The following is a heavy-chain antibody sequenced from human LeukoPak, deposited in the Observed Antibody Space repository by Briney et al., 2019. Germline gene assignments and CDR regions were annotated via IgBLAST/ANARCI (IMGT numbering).Heavy chain of an antibody. CDR3: ARVVRLYSSGWYYPAYYFDY. CDR2: IYYSGST. V-gene: IGHV4-39*07. D-gene: IGHD6-19*01. Sequence: PSETLSLTCTVSGGSISSSSYYWGWIRQPPGTGLEWLGSIYYSGSTYYNPSLKSRVTISVDTSKNQFSLKLSSVTAADTAVYYCARVVRLYSSGWYYPAYYFDYWGQGTLVTVSS. J-gene: IGHJ4*02. CDR1: GGSISSSSYY.